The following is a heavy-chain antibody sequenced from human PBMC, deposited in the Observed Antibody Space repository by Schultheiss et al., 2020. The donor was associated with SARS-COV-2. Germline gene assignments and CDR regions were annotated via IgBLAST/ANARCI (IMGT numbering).Heavy chain of an antibody. V-gene: IGHV4-59*12. D-gene: IGHD3-22*01. CDR2: IYHSGSDST. J-gene: IGHJ4*02. Sequence: SQTLSLTCTVSGGSIGTYYWHWIRQPLGKGLEWIGYIYHSGSDSTNYNPSLKSRITISVDTSKNQFSLKLSSVTAADTAVYYCARADSSGYPDYWGQGTLVTVSS. CDR1: GGSIGTYY. CDR3: ARADSSGYPDY.